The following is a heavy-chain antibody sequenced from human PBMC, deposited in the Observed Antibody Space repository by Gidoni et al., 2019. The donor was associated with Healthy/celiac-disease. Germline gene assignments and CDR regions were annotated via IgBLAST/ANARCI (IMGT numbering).Heavy chain of an antibody. CDR1: GFTLSSYA. CDR3: VKRGDGYNYYFDY. Sequence: EVQLVESGGGLVQPGGSLRLSCSASGFTLSSYAMHWVRQAPGKGLEYVSAISSNGGSTYYADSVKGRFTISRDNSKNTLYLQMSSLRAEDTAVYYCVKRGDGYNYYFDYWGQGTLVTVSS. D-gene: IGHD5-12*01. V-gene: IGHV3-64D*06. CDR2: ISSNGGST. J-gene: IGHJ4*02.